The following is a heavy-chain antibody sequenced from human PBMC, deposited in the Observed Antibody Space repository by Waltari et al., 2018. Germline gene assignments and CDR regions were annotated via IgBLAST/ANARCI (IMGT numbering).Heavy chain of an antibody. V-gene: IGHV3-53*02. CDR1: GFTVSSNY. CDR2: IYSGGST. J-gene: IGHJ6*03. CDR3: ARDGYCSGGSCPRGMDV. Sequence: EVQLVETGGGLIQPGGSLRLSCAASGFTVSSNYMSWVRQAPGKGLEWVSVIYSGGSTYYADSVKGRFTISRDNSKNTLYLQMNSLRAEDTAVYYCARDGYCSGGSCPRGMDVWGKGTTVTVSS. D-gene: IGHD2-15*01.